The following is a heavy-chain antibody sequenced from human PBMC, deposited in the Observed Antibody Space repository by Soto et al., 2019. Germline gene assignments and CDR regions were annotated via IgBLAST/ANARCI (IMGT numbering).Heavy chain of an antibody. CDR2: ISAYNGNT. V-gene: IGHV1-18*04. Sequence: ASVNGSCEAAGYTFTSYGISWVRQSPGQGLEWMGWISAYNGNTNYAQKLQGRVTMATDTSTSTAYMELRSLRSDDTAVYYCARDLLVGANHPWGQGTLVTVSS. CDR3: ARDLLVGANHP. CDR1: GYTFTSYG. D-gene: IGHD1-26*01. J-gene: IGHJ5*02.